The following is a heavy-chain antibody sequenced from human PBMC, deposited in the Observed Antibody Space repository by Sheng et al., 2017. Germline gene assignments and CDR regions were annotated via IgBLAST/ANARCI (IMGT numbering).Heavy chain of an antibody. CDR3: AREEGYSGYES. V-gene: IGHV4-39*07. CDR2: IYYSGST. CDR1: GGSISSSSYY. Sequence: QLQLQESGPGLVKPSETLSLTCTVSGGSISSSSYYWGWIRQPPGKGLEWIGSIYYSGSTYYNPSLKSRVTISVDTSKNQFSLKLSSVTAADTAVYYCAREEGYSGYESWGQGTLVTVSS. J-gene: IGHJ4*02. D-gene: IGHD5-12*01.